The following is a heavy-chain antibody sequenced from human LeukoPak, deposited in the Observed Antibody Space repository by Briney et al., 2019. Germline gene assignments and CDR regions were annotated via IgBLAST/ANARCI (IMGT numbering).Heavy chain of an antibody. CDR1: GFTFSSYA. Sequence: GGSLRLSCATSGFTFSSYAVGWVRQAPGKGLEWVSSISGSGSTTYYADSVKGRFTISRDNSKNTLFLQMNSLRAEDTAVYYCANPPICSSTSCYDPPRYWGQGTLVTVSS. CDR2: ISGSGSTT. V-gene: IGHV3-23*01. J-gene: IGHJ4*02. D-gene: IGHD2-2*01. CDR3: ANPPICSSTSCYDPPRY.